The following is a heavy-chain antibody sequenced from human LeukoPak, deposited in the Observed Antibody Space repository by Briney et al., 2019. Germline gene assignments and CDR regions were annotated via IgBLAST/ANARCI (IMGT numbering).Heavy chain of an antibody. J-gene: IGHJ5*02. D-gene: IGHD3-10*01. Sequence: PSETLSLTCTVSGGSVSSGSYYWSWIRQPPGKGLEWIGYIYHTGSTYYNPSLKGRVTISVDRSKNQFSLNLNFVTAADTALYYCARGDGSGSGRWFDPWGQGTLITVSS. CDR2: IYHTGST. V-gene: IGHV4-30-2*01. CDR3: ARGDGSGSGRWFDP. CDR1: GGSVSSGSYY.